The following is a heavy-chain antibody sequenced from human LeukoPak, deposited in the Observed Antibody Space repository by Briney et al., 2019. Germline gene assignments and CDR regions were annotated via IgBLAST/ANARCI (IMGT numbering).Heavy chain of an antibody. V-gene: IGHV4-34*01. D-gene: IGHD6-19*01. CDR1: GGSFSGYY. Sequence: SETLSLTCAVYGGSFSGYYWSWIRQPPGKGLEWIGEINHSGSTNYNPSLKSRVTISVDTSKNQFSLKLSSVTAADTAVYYCARRSSGWPGHGFDPWGQGTLVTVSS. CDR3: ARRSSGWPGHGFDP. CDR2: INHSGST. J-gene: IGHJ5*02.